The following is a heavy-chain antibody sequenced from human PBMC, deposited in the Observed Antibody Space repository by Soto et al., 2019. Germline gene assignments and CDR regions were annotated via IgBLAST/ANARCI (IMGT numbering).Heavy chain of an antibody. J-gene: IGHJ4*02. CDR2: IHHSGRT. V-gene: IGHV4-59*01. Sequence: PSETLSLTCTFFVGSINTYYWTWIRQPPGKGLQWIGHIHHSGRTNYNPSLKSRVTISVDMSNNQFSLNLDSVTAADTAVYYCARVQQLVVFDFWGQGATVTVSS. CDR1: VGSINTYY. D-gene: IGHD2-8*02. CDR3: ARVQQLVVFDF.